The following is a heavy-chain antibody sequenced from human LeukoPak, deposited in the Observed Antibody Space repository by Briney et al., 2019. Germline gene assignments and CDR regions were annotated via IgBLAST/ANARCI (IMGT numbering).Heavy chain of an antibody. V-gene: IGHV3-53*01. CDR1: GLTVSSNY. CDR2: IYSGGST. D-gene: IGHD6-6*01. J-gene: IGHJ4*02. Sequence: GGSLRLSCAASGLTVSSNYMSWVRQAPGKGLEWVSVIYSGGSTYYADSVKGRFTISRDNSKNTLYLQMNSLGAEDTAVYYCARGSSSGDAFDYWGQGTLVTVSS. CDR3: ARGSSSGDAFDY.